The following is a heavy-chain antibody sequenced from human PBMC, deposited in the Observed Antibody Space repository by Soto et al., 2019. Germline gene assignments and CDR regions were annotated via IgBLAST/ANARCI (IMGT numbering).Heavy chain of an antibody. Sequence: QVQLVESGGGVVQPGRSLRLSCAVSGFTFNTYTMHWVRQAPGKGLEGVAVISYDGSNTYYIESVKGRFTISRDNSRNTLYLQMNSLRAEDTAVYYCASEGYRYGSGTYYGLDVWGQGTTVTVSS. CDR1: GFTFNTYT. V-gene: IGHV3-30-3*01. D-gene: IGHD5-18*01. CDR3: ASEGYRYGSGTYYGLDV. J-gene: IGHJ6*02. CDR2: ISYDGSNT.